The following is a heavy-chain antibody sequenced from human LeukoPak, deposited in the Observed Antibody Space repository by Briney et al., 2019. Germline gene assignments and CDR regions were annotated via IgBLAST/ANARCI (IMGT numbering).Heavy chain of an antibody. V-gene: IGHV4-39*07. CDR1: GGSISSSSYY. D-gene: IGHD2-15*01. CDR2: IYYSGST. CDR3: ARERWGVVAASTYYYFYIDV. Sequence: SETLSLTCTVSGGSISSSSYYWGWIRQPPGKGLEWIGSIYYSGSTYYNPSLKSRVNMSVDKPNNQFSLTLTSVTAADTAVYYCARERWGVVAASTYYYFYIDVWGKGTAVTVSS. J-gene: IGHJ6*03.